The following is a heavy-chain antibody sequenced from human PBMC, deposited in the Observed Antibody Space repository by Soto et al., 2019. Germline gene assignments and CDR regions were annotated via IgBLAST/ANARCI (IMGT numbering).Heavy chain of an antibody. CDR1: GFTFSSYG. D-gene: IGHD3-22*01. CDR3: ATGSWDDSSTAGMDV. Sequence: AGGSLRLSCAASGFTFSSYGMHWVRQAPGKGLEWVAVIWYDGSNKYYAAPVKGRFTISRDDSKNTLYLQMNSLKTEDTAVYYCATGSWDDSSTAGMDVWGQGTTVTVSS. J-gene: IGHJ6*02. CDR2: IWYDGSNK. V-gene: IGHV3-33*01.